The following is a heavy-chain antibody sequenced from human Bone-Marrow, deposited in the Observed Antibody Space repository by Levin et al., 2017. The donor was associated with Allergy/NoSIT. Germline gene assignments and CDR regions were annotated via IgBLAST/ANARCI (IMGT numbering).Heavy chain of an antibody. Sequence: GGSLRLSCVGSRFSFKTYAMHWVRQAPGKALEWLAVISNDGNEKLYSDSVKGRMSVSRDNSESTLYLQMNSLQSVDTAVYYCARDSACSSSRFNYHYGMDVCGQGTTVTVSS. D-gene: IGHD2-2*01. J-gene: IGHJ6*02. CDR2: ISNDGNEK. CDR3: ARDSACSSSRFNYHYGMDV. CDR1: RFSFKTYA. V-gene: IGHV3-30*04.